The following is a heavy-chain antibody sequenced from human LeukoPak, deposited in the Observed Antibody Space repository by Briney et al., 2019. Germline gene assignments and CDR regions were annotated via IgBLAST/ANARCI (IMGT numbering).Heavy chain of an antibody. V-gene: IGHV4-34*01. CDR1: GGTFSGYY. CDR2: INHSGST. J-gene: IGHJ4*02. D-gene: IGHD3-10*01. CDR3: ARGITMVRGVIASTDY. Sequence: PSETLSLTCAVYGGTFSGYYWNWIRQPPGKGLEWIGEINHSGSTNYNPSLKSRVTISVDTSKNQFSLKLSSVTAADTAVYYCARGITMVRGVIASTDYWGQGTLVTVSS.